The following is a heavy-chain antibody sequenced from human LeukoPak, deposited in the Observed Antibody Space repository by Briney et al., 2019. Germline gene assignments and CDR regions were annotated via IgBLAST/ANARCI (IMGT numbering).Heavy chain of an antibody. V-gene: IGHV4-59*01. CDR3: ARVAGHFDY. Sequence: SETLSLTCTVSGGSISSYYWSWIRQPPGKGLEWIGYIYYSGSANYNPSLKSRVTISVDTSKNQFSLKLSSVTAADTAVYYCARVAGHFDYWGQGTLVTVSS. CDR1: GGSISSYY. D-gene: IGHD6-13*01. CDR2: IYYSGSA. J-gene: IGHJ4*02.